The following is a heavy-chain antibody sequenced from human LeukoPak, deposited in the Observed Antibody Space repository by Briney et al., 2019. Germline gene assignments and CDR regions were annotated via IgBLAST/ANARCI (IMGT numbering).Heavy chain of an antibody. CDR2: ISSSGSTI. CDR1: GFTLSSYE. D-gene: IGHD6-19*01. CDR3: AIGGIAVQLAYFDY. Sequence: PGGSLRLSCAASGFTLSSYEMNWVRQAPGKGLEWVSYISSSGSTIYYADSVKGRFTISRDNAKNSLYLQMNSLRAEDTAVYYCAIGGIAVQLAYFDYWGQGTLVTVSS. J-gene: IGHJ4*02. V-gene: IGHV3-48*03.